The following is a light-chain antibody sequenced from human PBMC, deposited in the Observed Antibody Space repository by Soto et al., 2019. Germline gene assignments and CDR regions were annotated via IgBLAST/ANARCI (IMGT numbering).Light chain of an antibody. CDR3: QQYNNYPRT. V-gene: IGKV1-5*03. Sequence: DLQMTQSPSTLSASVGDRVTITCRASQSINHWLAWYQQKPGKAPNLLIYQASNKDSGVPSRFSGSESGTEFTLTISSLQPDDFATYYCQQYNNYPRTFGQGTKVEIK. J-gene: IGKJ1*01. CDR2: QAS. CDR1: QSINHW.